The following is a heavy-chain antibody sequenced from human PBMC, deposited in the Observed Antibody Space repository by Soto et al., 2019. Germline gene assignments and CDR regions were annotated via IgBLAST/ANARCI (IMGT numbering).Heavy chain of an antibody. D-gene: IGHD6-13*01. CDR1: GFTFSSYG. J-gene: IGHJ4*02. V-gene: IGHV3-33*01. CDR3: ARDDGGYSSSWGY. CDR2: IWYDGSNK. Sequence: QVQLVESGGGVVQPGRSLRLSCAASGFTFSSYGMDWVRQAPGKGLEWVAVIWYDGSNKYYADSVKGRFTISRDNSKNTXYLQMNSLRAEDTAVYYCARDDGGYSSSWGYWGQGTLVTVSS.